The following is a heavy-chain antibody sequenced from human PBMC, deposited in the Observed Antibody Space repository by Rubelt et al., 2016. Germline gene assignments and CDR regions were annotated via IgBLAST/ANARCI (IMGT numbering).Heavy chain of an antibody. D-gene: IGHD6-19*01. CDR3: ARGGRWLVDYFEY. J-gene: IGHJ4*02. CDR2: ISYDGSKK. V-gene: IGHV3-30-3*01. Sequence: QLVESGGGVVQPGKSLRLSCAASGFTFSSYAMHWVRQAPGKGLEWVAVISYDGSKKNYADSVKGRFTISRDNSKNTLYLQMDSLRTGETAIYYCARGGRWLVDYFEYWGQGTLVTVSS. CDR1: GFTFSSYA.